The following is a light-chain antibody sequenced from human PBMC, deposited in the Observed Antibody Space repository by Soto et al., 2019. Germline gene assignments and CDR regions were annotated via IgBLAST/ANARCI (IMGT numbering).Light chain of an antibody. V-gene: IGKV3-20*02. CDR2: AAS. J-gene: IGKJ1*01. Sequence: DIVLTQSPGTLSLSPGERATLSCRASQSVSSKYLAWYQQKPGQAPRVLIYAASSLQSGVPSRFSGSGSGTDFTLTISSLQPEDFATYYCLQDYNYPWTFGQGTKVEIK. CDR3: LQDYNYPWT. CDR1: QSVSSKY.